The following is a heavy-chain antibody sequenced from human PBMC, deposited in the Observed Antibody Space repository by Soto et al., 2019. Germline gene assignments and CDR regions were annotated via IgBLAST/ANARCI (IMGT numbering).Heavy chain of an antibody. CDR1: GGSVDSGNHY. CDR2: IYYGEST. Sequence: QVLVQESGPGLVKPSQTLTLSCTVSGGSVDSGNHYWNWIRQPPGKGLEWIGYIYYGESTYYNPSLKSRATISVDTSQSRFSLRPTSVTAADTAVYYCARGMGSAMTTRIFDHWGQGTLVTVSS. D-gene: IGHD4-17*01. J-gene: IGHJ4*02. CDR3: ARGMGSAMTTRIFDH. V-gene: IGHV4-30-4*01.